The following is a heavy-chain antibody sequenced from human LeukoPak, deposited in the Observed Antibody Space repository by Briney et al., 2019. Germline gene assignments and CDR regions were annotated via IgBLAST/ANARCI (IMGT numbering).Heavy chain of an antibody. CDR3: ARLPSKAGNFDY. CDR1: GGSISSGSYY. V-gene: IGHV4-61*02. CDR2: IYTSGST. J-gene: IGHJ4*02. Sequence: TSQTLSLTRTVSGGSISSGSYYWSWIRQPAGKGLEWIGRIYTSGSTNYNPSLKSRVTISVDTSKNQFSLKLSSVTAADTAVYYCARLPSKAGNFDYWGQGTLVTVSS.